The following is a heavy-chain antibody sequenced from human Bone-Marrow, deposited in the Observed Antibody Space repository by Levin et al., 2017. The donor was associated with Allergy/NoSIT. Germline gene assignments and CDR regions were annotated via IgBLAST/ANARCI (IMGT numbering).Heavy chain of an antibody. CDR2: INWNEVST. V-gene: IGHV3-20*04. CDR1: GFSFDDYG. CDR3: ARTYYDSSGPEYDY. D-gene: IGHD3-22*01. Sequence: AGGSLRLSCAGSGFSFDDYGMSWVRQAPGKGLEWVAGINWNEVSTGYADSVKGRFTISRDNAKNSLYLQMNSLRVEDTAMYYCARTYYDSSGPEYDYWGQGTLVTVSS. J-gene: IGHJ4*02.